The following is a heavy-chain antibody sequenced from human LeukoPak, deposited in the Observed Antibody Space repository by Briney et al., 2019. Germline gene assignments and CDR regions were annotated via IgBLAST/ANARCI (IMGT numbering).Heavy chain of an antibody. D-gene: IGHD3-10*01. CDR3: ARGYGSGISY. Sequence: PSETLSLTCAVYGGSFSGYYWSWIRQPPGKGLEWIGEINHSGSTNYNPSLKSRVTISVDTSKNQFSLKLSSVTAADTAVYYCARGYGSGISYWGQGTLVTVSS. CDR2: INHSGST. V-gene: IGHV4-34*01. J-gene: IGHJ4*02. CDR1: GGSFSGYY.